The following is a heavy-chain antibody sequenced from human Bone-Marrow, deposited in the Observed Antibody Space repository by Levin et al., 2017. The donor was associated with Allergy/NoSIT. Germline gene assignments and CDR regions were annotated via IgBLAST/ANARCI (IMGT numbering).Heavy chain of an antibody. CDR3: ARGGNMITFGGVIPTGYSSGWDLDY. CDR1: GFTFSSYS. CDR2: ISSSSSYI. J-gene: IGHJ4*02. D-gene: IGHD3-16*01. Sequence: PGGSLRLSCAASGFTFSSYSMNWVRQAPGKGLEWVSSISSSSSYIYYADSVKGRFTISRDNAKNSLYLQMNSLRAEDTAVYYCARGGNMITFGGVIPTGYSSGWDLDYWGQGTLVTVSS. V-gene: IGHV3-21*01.